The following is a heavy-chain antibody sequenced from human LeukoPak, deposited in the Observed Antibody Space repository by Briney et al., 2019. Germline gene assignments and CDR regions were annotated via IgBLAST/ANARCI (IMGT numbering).Heavy chain of an antibody. CDR2: IQPDGSEK. Sequence: GGSLRLSCAASGFIFSSNWMNWVRQAPGKGLEWVANIQPDGSEKYYVDSVKGRFTISRDNAKNALYLQMNSLRAEDTAVYYCAKDLHYGSADYWGQGTLVTVSS. V-gene: IGHV3-7*01. CDR3: AKDLHYGSADY. J-gene: IGHJ4*02. CDR1: GFIFSSNW. D-gene: IGHD3-10*01.